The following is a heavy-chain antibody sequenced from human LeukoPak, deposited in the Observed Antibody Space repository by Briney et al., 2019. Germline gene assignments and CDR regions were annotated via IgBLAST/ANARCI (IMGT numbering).Heavy chain of an antibody. V-gene: IGHV1-69*04. CDR1: GGTFSTYA. CDR2: IIPILDIT. J-gene: IGHJ6*02. Sequence: SVKVSCKASGGTFSTYAISWVRQAPGQGLEWLGRIIPILDITSYAQKSQDRVTIIADKSTSTAYMELSSLRSEDTAVYYCARGFDYYDSSGYHPPDVWGQGTTVTVS. D-gene: IGHD3-22*01. CDR3: ARGFDYYDSSGYHPPDV.